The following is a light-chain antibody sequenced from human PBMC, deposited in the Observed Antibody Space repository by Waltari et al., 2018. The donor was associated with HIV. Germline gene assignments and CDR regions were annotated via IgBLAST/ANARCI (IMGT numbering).Light chain of an antibody. Sequence: QSVLTQPPSVSGAPGQRVTIPCTGSSPNIGAGYDVHWYQQLPGTAPKLLIYGNTNRPSGFSDRFSGSKSGTSASLAITGLQAEDEADYYCQSYDSRQSGFWVFGGGTTLTVL. CDR3: QSYDSRQSGFWV. CDR2: GNT. CDR1: SPNIGAGYD. V-gene: IGLV1-40*01. J-gene: IGLJ3*02.